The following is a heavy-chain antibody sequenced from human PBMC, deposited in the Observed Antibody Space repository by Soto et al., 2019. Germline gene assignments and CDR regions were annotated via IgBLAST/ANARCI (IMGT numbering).Heavy chain of an antibody. Sequence: QVQVVQSGAEVKKPGASVKVSCKASEYTFTSYVIHWVRQAPGQSLEWMGWINAGNGNTKYSQKFQGRVTITRDTSARTASMELRRLRSEDTAVYYCARALRGLYYFDYWGQGTLFTVSS. CDR3: ARALRGLYYFDY. J-gene: IGHJ4*02. V-gene: IGHV1-3*01. CDR2: INAGNGNT. D-gene: IGHD4-17*01. CDR1: EYTFTSYV.